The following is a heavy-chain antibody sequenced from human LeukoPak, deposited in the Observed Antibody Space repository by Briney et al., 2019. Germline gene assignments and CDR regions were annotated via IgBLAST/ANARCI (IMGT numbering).Heavy chain of an antibody. V-gene: IGHV3-30*18. CDR1: EFTFGNYG. Sequence: GPSQRLSCAASEFTFGNYGMHWVRQAPGKGLEWVAVISSAGNNQYYVDSVKGRFTISRDNSQNTLYLQMNSLRAEDTAVYYCAKGTPATSNWGQGTRVTVSS. J-gene: IGHJ4*02. D-gene: IGHD6-25*01. CDR3: AKGTPATSN. CDR2: ISSAGNNQ.